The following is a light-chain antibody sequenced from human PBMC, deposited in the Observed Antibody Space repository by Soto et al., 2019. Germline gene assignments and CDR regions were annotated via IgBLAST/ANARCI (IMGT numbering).Light chain of an antibody. CDR3: QSYDSNLSVV. J-gene: IGLJ2*01. CDR2: GNS. V-gene: IGLV1-40*01. CDR1: SSNIGTGYD. Sequence: QSVLTQPPSVSGAPGQRVTISCTGSSSNIGTGYDVHGYQQLPGTAPKLLIYGNSNRPSGVPDRFSGSKSGTSASLAITGLQAEDEADYYCQSYDSNLSVVFGGGTKVTVL.